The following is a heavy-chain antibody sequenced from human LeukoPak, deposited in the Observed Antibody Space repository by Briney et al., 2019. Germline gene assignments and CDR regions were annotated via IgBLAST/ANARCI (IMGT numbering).Heavy chain of an antibody. V-gene: IGHV4-39*01. CDR1: GGSISSSYYY. D-gene: IGHD2/OR15-2a*01. CDR2: IYYGGST. CDR3: ARLNTFCFDY. Sequence: SETLSLTCAVSGGSISSSYYYWGWIRQPPGKGLEYIGIIYYGGSTYYNPSLKSRVTMSVDTSKNQFSLKLSSVTAADTAVYYCARLNTFCFDYWGQGTLVTVSS. J-gene: IGHJ4*02.